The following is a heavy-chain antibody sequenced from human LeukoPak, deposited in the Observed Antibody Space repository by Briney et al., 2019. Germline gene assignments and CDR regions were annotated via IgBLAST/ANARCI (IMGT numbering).Heavy chain of an antibody. J-gene: IGHJ4*02. CDR3: ATDLVGATPKFDY. CDR2: FYPEDGET. CDR1: GYTLTELS. D-gene: IGHD1-26*01. Sequence: GSVKVSCKVSGYTLTELSMHWVRQAPGKGVEGMGGFYPEDGETIYAQKFQGRVTMTEDTSTDTAYMELSSLRSEDTAVYYCATDLVGATPKFDYWGQGTLVTVSS. V-gene: IGHV1-24*01.